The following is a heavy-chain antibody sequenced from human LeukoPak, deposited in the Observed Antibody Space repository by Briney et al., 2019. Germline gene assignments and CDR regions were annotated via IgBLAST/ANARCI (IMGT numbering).Heavy chain of an antibody. D-gene: IGHD6-13*01. CDR2: IYTSGST. Sequence: SETLSLTCTVSGGSISSYYWSWIRQPAGKGLEWIGRIYTSGSTNYNPSLKSRVTMSVDTSKNQFSLKLSSVTAADTAVYYCARDGIAAAAQEYFQHWGQGTLVTVSS. CDR3: ARDGIAAAAQEYFQH. CDR1: GGSISSYY. V-gene: IGHV4-4*07. J-gene: IGHJ1*01.